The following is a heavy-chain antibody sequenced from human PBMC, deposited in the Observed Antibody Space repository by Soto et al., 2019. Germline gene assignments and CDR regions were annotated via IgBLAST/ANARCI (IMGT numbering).Heavy chain of an antibody. V-gene: IGHV5-51*01. Sequence: GQSLKISCKGSGYSFTSYWIGWVRQMPGKGLEWMGIIYPGDSDTRYSPSFQGQVTISADKSISTAYPQWSSLKSSDTAMYYCARCLWSGYCNWFDPWGQGTLVTVSS. CDR1: GYSFTSYW. D-gene: IGHD3-3*01. CDR2: IYPGDSDT. J-gene: IGHJ5*02. CDR3: ARCLWSGYCNWFDP.